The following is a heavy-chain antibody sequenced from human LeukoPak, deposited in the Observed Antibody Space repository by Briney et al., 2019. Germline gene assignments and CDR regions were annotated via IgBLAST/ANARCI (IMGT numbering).Heavy chain of an antibody. CDR1: GFTFSSYA. CDR3: AKDLDYTTYEYYFDY. Sequence: QPGGSLRLSCTASGFTFSSYAMNWVRQAPGKGLEWVSGIGAGGTFTYYADSVKGRFTIFRDNSRNTMDLKMNSLRADDTAVYYCAKDLDYTTYEYYFDYWGQGTLVTVYS. V-gene: IGHV3-23*01. CDR2: IGAGGTFT. J-gene: IGHJ4*02. D-gene: IGHD4-11*01.